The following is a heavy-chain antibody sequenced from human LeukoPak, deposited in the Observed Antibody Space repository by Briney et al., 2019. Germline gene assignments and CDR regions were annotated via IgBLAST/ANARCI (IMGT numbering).Heavy chain of an antibody. CDR1: GFTFSSYG. Sequence: GGSLRLSCAASGFTFSSYGMHWVRQAPGKGLEWVAFIRYDGSNKYYADSAKGRFTISRDNSKNTLYLQMNSLRAEDTAVYYCAKARYYGSGSFLFDPWGQGTLVTVSS. D-gene: IGHD3-10*01. V-gene: IGHV3-30*02. CDR3: AKARYYGSGSFLFDP. CDR2: IRYDGSNK. J-gene: IGHJ5*02.